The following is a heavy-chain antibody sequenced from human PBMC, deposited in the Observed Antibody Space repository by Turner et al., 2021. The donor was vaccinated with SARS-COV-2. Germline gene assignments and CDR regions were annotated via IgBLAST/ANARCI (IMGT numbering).Heavy chain of an antibody. V-gene: IGHV1-69*01. CDR2: IIPIFGTG. D-gene: IGHD6-19*01. CDR3: ARDTAVAGTLGAFDI. Sequence: QVQLVQSGAEVKKPGSSVKVSCKASGGTFSSYAISWVRQAPGQGLEWMGGIIPIFGTGNDEQKFQGRVTITADESTSTAYMELSSLRSEDTAVYYCARDTAVAGTLGAFDIWGQGTMVTVSS. CDR1: GGTFSSYA. J-gene: IGHJ3*02.